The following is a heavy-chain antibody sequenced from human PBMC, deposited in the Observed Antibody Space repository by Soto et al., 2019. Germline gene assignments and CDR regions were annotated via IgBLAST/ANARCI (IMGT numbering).Heavy chain of an antibody. CDR2: INAGNGNT. V-gene: IGHV1-3*01. J-gene: IGHJ6*02. Sequence: QVQLVQSGAEVKKPGASVKVSCKASGYTFTSYAMHWVRQAPGQRLEWMGWINAGNGNTKYSQKFQGRVTITRDTSASTAYMELSSLRSEDTAVYYCASPLGSSGQNRYYYYGMDVWGQGTTVTVSS. CDR3: ASPLGSSGQNRYYYYGMDV. D-gene: IGHD6-25*01. CDR1: GYTFTSYA.